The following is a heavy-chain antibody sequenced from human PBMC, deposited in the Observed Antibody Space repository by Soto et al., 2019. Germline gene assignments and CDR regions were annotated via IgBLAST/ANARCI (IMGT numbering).Heavy chain of an antibody. V-gene: IGHV3-53*04. J-gene: IGHJ6*03. Sequence: EVQLVESGGGLVQPGGSLRLSCAASGFTVSSNYRSWVRQAPGMGLEWVSVIYSGGSTYYADSVKGRFTISRHNSKNTLYLQMNSLRAEDTAVYYCARDPPRPGVYYMDVWGKGTTVTVSS. CDR3: ARDPPRPGVYYMDV. CDR1: GFTVSSNY. CDR2: IYSGGST.